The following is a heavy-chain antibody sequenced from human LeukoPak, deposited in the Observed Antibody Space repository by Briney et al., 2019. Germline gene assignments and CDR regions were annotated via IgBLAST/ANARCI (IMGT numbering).Heavy chain of an antibody. CDR2: ISGSGGST. CDR3: AKVHYYGSGSYFPTFDY. CDR1: GFTFSSYA. J-gene: IGHJ4*02. D-gene: IGHD3-10*01. Sequence: PGGSLRLSCAASGFTFSSYAMSWVRQAPGKGLEWVSAISGSGGSTYYADSVKGRFTISRDNSKNTLYLQMNSLRAEDTAVYYCAKVHYYGSGSYFPTFDYWGQGTLVTVSS. V-gene: IGHV3-23*01.